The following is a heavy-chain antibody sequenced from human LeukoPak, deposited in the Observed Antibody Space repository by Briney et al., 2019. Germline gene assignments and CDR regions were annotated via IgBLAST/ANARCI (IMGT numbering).Heavy chain of an antibody. D-gene: IGHD3-9*01. CDR3: ARYLYYDILTGYDWFDP. CDR2: IYYSGSA. J-gene: IGHJ5*02. Sequence: SETLSLTCTVSGGSISSSSYYWGWIRQPPGKGLEWLGSIYYSGSAYYNPSLKSRVTISVDTSKNQFSLKLSSVTAADTAVYYCARYLYYDILTGYDWFDPWGQGTLVTVSS. CDR1: GGSISSSSYY. V-gene: IGHV4-39*07.